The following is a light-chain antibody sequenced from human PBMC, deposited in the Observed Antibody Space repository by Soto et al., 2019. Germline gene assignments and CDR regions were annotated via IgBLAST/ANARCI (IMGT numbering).Light chain of an antibody. Sequence: QSVLTQPPSASGTPGQRVTISCSGSSSNIGSNTVNWYQQLPGTATKLLIYSNNQRPSGVPDRFSGSKSGTSASLAISGLQSEDEADYYCAAWDDSLNGSVVFGGGTQLTVL. CDR1: SSNIGSNT. CDR3: AAWDDSLNGSVV. J-gene: IGLJ2*01. CDR2: SNN. V-gene: IGLV1-44*01.